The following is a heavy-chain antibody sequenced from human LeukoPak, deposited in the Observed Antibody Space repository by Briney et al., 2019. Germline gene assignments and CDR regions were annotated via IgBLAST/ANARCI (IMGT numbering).Heavy chain of an antibody. CDR1: GYTFTGYY. D-gene: IGHD3-22*01. J-gene: IGHJ3*02. Sequence: ASVKVSCKASGYTFTGYYMHWVRQAPGQGLEWMGWINPNSGGTSYAQKFQGWVTMTRDTSISTAYMELSRLRSDDTAVYYCARAGSGYSFDIWGQGTMVTVSS. CDR2: INPNSGGT. CDR3: ARAGSGYSFDI. V-gene: IGHV1-2*04.